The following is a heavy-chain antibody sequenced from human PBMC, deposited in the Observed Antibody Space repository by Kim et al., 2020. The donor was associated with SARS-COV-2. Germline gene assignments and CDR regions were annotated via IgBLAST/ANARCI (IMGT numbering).Heavy chain of an antibody. CDR2: T. J-gene: IGHJ4*02. Sequence: TYYNPSLKSRVTISVDTSKNQFSLKLSSVTAADTAVYYCARAVAGNFDYWGQGTLVTVSS. D-gene: IGHD6-19*01. V-gene: IGHV4-30-2*04. CDR3: ARAVAGNFDY.